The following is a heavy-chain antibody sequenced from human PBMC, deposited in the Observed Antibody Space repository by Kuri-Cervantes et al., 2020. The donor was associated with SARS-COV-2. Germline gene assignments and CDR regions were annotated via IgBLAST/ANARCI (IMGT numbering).Heavy chain of an antibody. Sequence: ASVKVSCKASGYTFTSYYMNWVRQAPGQGLEWMGWINPNSGSTNYAQKFQGRVTMTRDTSISTVYMELSRLRSDDTAVYYCARLTPFRRLVVSSNGGAFDIWGQGTMVTVSS. J-gene: IGHJ3*02. V-gene: IGHV1-2*02. D-gene: IGHD3-22*01. CDR1: GYTFTSYY. CDR3: ARLTPFRRLVVSSNGGAFDI. CDR2: INPNSGST.